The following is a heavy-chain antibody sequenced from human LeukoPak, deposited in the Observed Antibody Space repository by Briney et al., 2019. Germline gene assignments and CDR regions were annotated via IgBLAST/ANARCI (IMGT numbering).Heavy chain of an antibody. Sequence: SQTLSLTCAVSGGSISSGGYSWSWIRQPPGKGLEWIGYMYDSGSSYYNSSLRSRVTISVDRSKNQLSLKLSSATAADTAVYYCARDKTANWYFDLWGRGTLVTVSS. D-gene: IGHD2-21*02. V-gene: IGHV4-30-2*01. CDR2: MYDSGSS. CDR3: ARDKTANWYFDL. J-gene: IGHJ2*01. CDR1: GGSISSGGYS.